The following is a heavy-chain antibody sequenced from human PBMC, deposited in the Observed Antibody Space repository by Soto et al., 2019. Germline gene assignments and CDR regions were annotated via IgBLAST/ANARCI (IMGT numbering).Heavy chain of an antibody. D-gene: IGHD6-19*01. Sequence: QVQLVQSGAEVKKPGASVKVSCKASGYTFTSYAMHWVRQAPGQRLEWMGWINAGNGNTKYSQKFQGRVTITRDTSASTAYMELSSLRSEDTAVYYCAGVSSGWFGSYYGMDVWGQGTTVTVSS. CDR3: AGVSSGWFGSYYGMDV. V-gene: IGHV1-3*01. J-gene: IGHJ6*02. CDR2: INAGNGNT. CDR1: GYTFTSYA.